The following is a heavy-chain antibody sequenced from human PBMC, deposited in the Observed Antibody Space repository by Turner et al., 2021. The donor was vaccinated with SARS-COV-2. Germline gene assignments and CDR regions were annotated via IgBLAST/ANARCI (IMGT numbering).Heavy chain of an antibody. CDR3: ARDQRDSVIWSGYGAFDI. Sequence: EVQLVESGGGLVQPWWSLRLSFAASGFPFSSYWMHWVRQAPGKGLVWVSHINSDGSFTSYADSVKGRFTISRDNAKNTLYMQMNSMRAEDTAVYYCARDQRDSVIWSGYGAFDIWGQGTMVTVSS. CDR2: INSDGSFT. V-gene: IGHV3-74*01. D-gene: IGHD3-3*01. CDR1: GFPFSSYW. J-gene: IGHJ3*02.